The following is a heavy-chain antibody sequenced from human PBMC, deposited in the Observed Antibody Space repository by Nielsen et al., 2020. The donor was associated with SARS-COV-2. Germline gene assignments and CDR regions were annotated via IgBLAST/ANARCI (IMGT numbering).Heavy chain of an antibody. CDR1: GVSVSSGSYF. V-gene: IGHV4-61*01. Sequence: SETLSLTCTVSGVSVSSGSYFWSWIRQPPGKRLEWIGYMFYIGTANYNPSFQSRVAISADTSQNQFSLRLTSVTASDTAVYYCARHRRGGDFYYWGQGTLVIASS. J-gene: IGHJ4*02. CDR2: MFYIGTA. CDR3: ARHRRGGDFYY. D-gene: IGHD4-17*01.